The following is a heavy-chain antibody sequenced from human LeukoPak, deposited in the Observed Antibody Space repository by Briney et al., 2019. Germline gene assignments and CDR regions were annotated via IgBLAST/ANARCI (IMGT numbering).Heavy chain of an antibody. D-gene: IGHD2-2*02. V-gene: IGHV1-18*01. CDR2: ISAYNGNT. Sequence: GASVKVSCKASGYTFTSYGISWVRQAPGQGLEWMGWISAYNGNTNYAQKLQGRVTMTTDTSTSKAYMELRSLRSDDTAVYYCARGGGYCSSTSCYTDDAFDIWGQGTMVTVSS. CDR1: GYTFTSYG. J-gene: IGHJ3*02. CDR3: ARGGGYCSSTSCYTDDAFDI.